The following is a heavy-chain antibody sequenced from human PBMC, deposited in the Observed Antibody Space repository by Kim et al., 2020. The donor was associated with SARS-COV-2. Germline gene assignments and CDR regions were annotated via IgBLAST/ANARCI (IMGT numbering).Heavy chain of an antibody. CDR3: ARDPNSSSWYSAFDI. Sequence: PSLKGRVPMSVDPSKNKFSLKLSSVTAADTAVYYCARDPNSSSWYSAFDIWGQGTMVTVSS. J-gene: IGHJ3*02. V-gene: IGHV4-4*07. D-gene: IGHD6-13*01.